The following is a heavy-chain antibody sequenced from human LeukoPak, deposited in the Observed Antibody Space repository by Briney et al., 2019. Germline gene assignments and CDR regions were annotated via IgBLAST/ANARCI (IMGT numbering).Heavy chain of an antibody. V-gene: IGHV4-59*01. CDR3: ARVDSSSWYRPYYYYYYMDV. D-gene: IGHD6-13*01. Sequence: SETLSLTCTVSGGSISGYYWRWVRQPPGRGLEWIGYIYSSGSTNYNPSLKSRVTISVDTSKNQFSLKLSSVTAADTAVYYCARVDSSSWYRPYYYYYYMDVWGKGTTVTVSS. CDR2: IYSSGST. J-gene: IGHJ6*03. CDR1: GGSISGYY.